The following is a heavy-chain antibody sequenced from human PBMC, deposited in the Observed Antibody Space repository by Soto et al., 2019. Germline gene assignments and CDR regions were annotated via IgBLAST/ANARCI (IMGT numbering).Heavy chain of an antibody. J-gene: IGHJ4*02. CDR2: IYYSGST. D-gene: IGHD5-12*01. CDR1: GGSISSYY. CDR3: ARTPIVATSWYYFDY. V-gene: IGHV4-59*01. Sequence: SETLSLTCTVSGGSISSYYWSWIRQPPGKGLEWIGYIYYSGSTNYNPSLKSRVTISVDTSKNQFSLKLSSVTAADTAVYYCARTPIVATSWYYFDYWGQGTLVTVSS.